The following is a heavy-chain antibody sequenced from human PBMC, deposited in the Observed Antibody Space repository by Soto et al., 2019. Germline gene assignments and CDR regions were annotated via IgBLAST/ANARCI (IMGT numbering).Heavy chain of an antibody. CDR1: GGAFSGYY. D-gene: IGHD4-17*01. CDR3: ARAGDYPTTHWYFER. Sequence: QVQLQQWGAGLLKPSEPLSLTCAVYGGAFSGYYWSCIRQRPGKGLEWIGEINHSGSTNYNPSLKSRVTISVDTSKNQFPLKLSSVTAADTAVNYCARAGDYPTTHWYFERSGRGTLATVSS. CDR2: INHSGST. V-gene: IGHV4-34*01. J-gene: IGHJ2*01.